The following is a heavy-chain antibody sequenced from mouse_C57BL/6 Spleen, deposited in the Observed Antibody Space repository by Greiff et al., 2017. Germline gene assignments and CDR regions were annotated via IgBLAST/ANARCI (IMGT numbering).Heavy chain of an antibody. J-gene: IGHJ4*01. V-gene: IGHV2-9-1*01. Sequence: VQLQESGPGLVAPSQSLSITCTVSGFSLTSYAISWVRQPPGKGLEWLGVIWTGGGTNYNSALKSRLSISKDNSKSQVFLKMNSLQTDDTARYYCAREDGYGSSYAMDYWGQGTSVTVSS. D-gene: IGHD1-1*01. CDR3: AREDGYGSSYAMDY. CDR1: GFSLTSYA. CDR2: IWTGGGT.